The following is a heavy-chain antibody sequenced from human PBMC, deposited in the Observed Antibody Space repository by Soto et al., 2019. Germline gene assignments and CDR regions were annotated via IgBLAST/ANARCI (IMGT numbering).Heavy chain of an antibody. Sequence: ASVKVSCKASGYTFTSYGISWVRQAPGQGLEWMGWISAYNGNTNYAQKLQGRVTMTTDTSTSKAYMELRSLRSDDTAVYYCARVDNSSGYYYYYGMDVWGQGTTVTVSS. CDR2: ISAYNGNT. CDR3: ARVDNSSGYYYYYGMDV. CDR1: GYTFTSYG. D-gene: IGHD3-22*01. J-gene: IGHJ6*02. V-gene: IGHV1-18*01.